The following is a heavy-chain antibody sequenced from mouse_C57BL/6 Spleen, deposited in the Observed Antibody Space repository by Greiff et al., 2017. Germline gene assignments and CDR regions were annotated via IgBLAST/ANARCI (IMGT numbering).Heavy chain of an antibody. D-gene: IGHD1-1*01. Sequence: VQLQQSGPELVKPGASVKLSCKASGYTFTSYDINWVKQRPGQGLEWIGWIYPRDGSTKYNEKFKGKATLTVDTSSSTAYMELHSLTSEDSAVYCCARDYGSSYDYYFDYWGQGTTLTVSS. CDR1: GYTFTSYD. CDR2: IYPRDGST. CDR3: ARDYGSSYDYYFDY. V-gene: IGHV1-85*01. J-gene: IGHJ2*01.